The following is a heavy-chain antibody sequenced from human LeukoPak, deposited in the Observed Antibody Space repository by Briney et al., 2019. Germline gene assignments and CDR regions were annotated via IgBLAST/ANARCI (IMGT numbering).Heavy chain of an antibody. CDR3: ARGRPFGYYGSGSYYNYGTYFDY. D-gene: IGHD3-10*01. Sequence: SQTLSLTCAISGDSVSSNSAAWNWIRQSPSRGLEWPGRTYYRSKWYNDYAVSVKSRITINPDTSKNQFSLQLNSVTPEDTAVYYCARGRPFGYYGSGSYYNYGTYFDYWGQGTLVTVSS. V-gene: IGHV6-1*01. CDR2: TYYRSKWYN. J-gene: IGHJ4*02. CDR1: GDSVSSNSAA.